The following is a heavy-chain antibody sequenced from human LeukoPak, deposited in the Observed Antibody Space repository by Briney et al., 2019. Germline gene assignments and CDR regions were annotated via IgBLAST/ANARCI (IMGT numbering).Heavy chain of an antibody. V-gene: IGHV3-72*01. CDR2: SRNKARGYSA. J-gene: IGHJ4*02. CDR3: SRVVSVADSVFLDY. Sequence: GGSLRLSCAASGFTFTDFFMDWVRLTPGKGLEWIGRSRNKARGYSAEYAASVQGRFTISRDESKNSLYLQMNSLKTEDTAVYYCSRVVSVADSVFLDYWGQGTLVTVSS. CDR1: GFTFTDFF. D-gene: IGHD6-19*01.